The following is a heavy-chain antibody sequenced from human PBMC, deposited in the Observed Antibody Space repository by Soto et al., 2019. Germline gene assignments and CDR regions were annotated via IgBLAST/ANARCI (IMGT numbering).Heavy chain of an antibody. J-gene: IGHJ4*02. CDR1: GFSLTTGRVG. CDR3: THRLVGSGQGY. Sequence: QITLEETGPTLVKPPETLTLTCTFSGFSLTTGRVGVGWIRQPPGKALEWLAVIHWNDDNHYSPSLKSRLTITKDTSKNQVVLTLTNMDPVDRATYYCTHRLVGSGQGYWGQGTLVTVSS. D-gene: IGHD2-15*01. V-gene: IGHV2-5*01. CDR2: IHWNDDN.